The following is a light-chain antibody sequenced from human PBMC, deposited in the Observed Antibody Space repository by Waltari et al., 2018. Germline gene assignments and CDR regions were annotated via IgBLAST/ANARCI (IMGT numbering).Light chain of an antibody. V-gene: IGLV1-40*01. CDR3: QSYDSSLSAVV. CDR2: GNT. CDR1: SSNIGAGYD. Sequence: QSVLTQPPSVSGAPGPGVTISCTGSSSNIGAGYDVLWYQPLPGTAPKLLIYGNTNRPSGFPDRFSGPKSGTSASLAITGLQVDDEADYYCQSYDSSLSAVVFGGGTKLTVL. J-gene: IGLJ2*01.